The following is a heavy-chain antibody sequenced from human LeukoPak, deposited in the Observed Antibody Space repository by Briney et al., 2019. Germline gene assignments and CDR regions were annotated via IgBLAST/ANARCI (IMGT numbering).Heavy chain of an antibody. CDR1: GFTFSSYE. CDR3: ARDNYDSSGYYFD. V-gene: IGHV3-48*03. Sequence: AGSLRLSCVASGFTFSSYEMNWVRQAPGKGLEWVSYISSSGSTTHYAYSVKGVFTISRDNAKKSLYLQMNSLRAEDTAVYYCARDNYDSSGYYFDWGQGTLVTVSS. J-gene: IGHJ4*02. D-gene: IGHD3-22*01. CDR2: ISSSGSTT.